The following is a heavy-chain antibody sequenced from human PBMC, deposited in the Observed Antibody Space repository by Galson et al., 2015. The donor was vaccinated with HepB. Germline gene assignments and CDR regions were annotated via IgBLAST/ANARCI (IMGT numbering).Heavy chain of an antibody. D-gene: IGHD2-8*01. Sequence: SETLSLTCAVYGGSFSGYYWSWIRQPPGKGLEWIGEINHSGSTNYNPSLKSRVTISVDTSKNQFSLNLISVTAADTAVYYCARGTSGVGGPDDWGQGTLVTVSS. J-gene: IGHJ4*02. V-gene: IGHV4-34*01. CDR2: INHSGST. CDR1: GGSFSGYY. CDR3: ARGTSGVGGPDD.